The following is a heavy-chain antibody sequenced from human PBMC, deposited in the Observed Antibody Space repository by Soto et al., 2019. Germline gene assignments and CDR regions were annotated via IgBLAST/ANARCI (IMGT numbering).Heavy chain of an antibody. Sequence: QVQLQESGPGLVKPSQTLSLTCTVSGGSISSGGYYWSWIRQHPGKGLEWIGYIYYSGSTYYNPSLKSRVTISVDTSKNQFSLKLSSVTAADTAVYYCAREGEGYYDFWSGYYNYYYYYGMDVWGQGTTVTVSS. CDR2: IYYSGST. J-gene: IGHJ6*02. CDR1: GGSISSGGYY. D-gene: IGHD3-3*01. CDR3: AREGEGYYDFWSGYYNYYYYYGMDV. V-gene: IGHV4-31*03.